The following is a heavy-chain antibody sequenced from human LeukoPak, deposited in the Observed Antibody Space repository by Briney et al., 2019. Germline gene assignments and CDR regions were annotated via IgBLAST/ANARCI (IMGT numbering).Heavy chain of an antibody. J-gene: IGHJ4*02. CDR3: ARYTSNWYLDY. Sequence: SETLSLTCSVSAASISSSAYNWGWIRQHPGKGLEWFGNIYSSGSTYYNPSLKSRVSISVDTSKNQFSLQLNSVTPEDTAVYYCARYTSNWYLDYWGQGTLVTVSS. CDR1: AASISSSAYN. CDR2: IYSSGST. V-gene: IGHV4-39*07. D-gene: IGHD6-13*01.